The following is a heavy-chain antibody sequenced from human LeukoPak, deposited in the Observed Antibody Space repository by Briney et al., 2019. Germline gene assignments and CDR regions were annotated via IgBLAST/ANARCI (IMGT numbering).Heavy chain of an antibody. V-gene: IGHV1-18*01. CDR1: GYTFTSYG. D-gene: IGHD6-19*01. Sequence: GASVKVSCKASGYTFTSYGISWVRQAPRQGLEWMGWISAYNGNTNYAQKLQGRVTMTTDTSTSTAYMELRSLRSDDTAVYYCARDLPATGAGLAYPYFDYWGQGTLVTVSS. J-gene: IGHJ4*02. CDR2: ISAYNGNT. CDR3: ARDLPATGAGLAYPYFDY.